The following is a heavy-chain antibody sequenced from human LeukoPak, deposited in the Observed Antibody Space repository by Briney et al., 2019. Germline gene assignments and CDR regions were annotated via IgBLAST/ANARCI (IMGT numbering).Heavy chain of an antibody. J-gene: IGHJ4*02. CDR3: AAGGLYDLLPY. CDR1: GHTLSDLT. Sequence: ASVKVSCKVSGHTLSDLTMHWVRQAPGKGLEWMGGFDPGNGEVIYAQKFQGRVTMTEDASTDTAFMELSSLKSEDTAVYYCAAGGLYDLLPYWGQGTLVTVSS. D-gene: IGHD3-3*01. V-gene: IGHV1-24*01. CDR2: FDPGNGEV.